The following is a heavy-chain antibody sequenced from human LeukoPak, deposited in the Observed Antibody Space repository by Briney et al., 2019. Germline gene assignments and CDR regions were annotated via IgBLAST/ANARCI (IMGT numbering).Heavy chain of an antibody. CDR1: GGSISSGDYY. Sequence: SETVSLTCTVSGGSISSGDYYWSWIRQPPGKGLEWIGYIYYSGSTYYNPSLKSRVTISVDTSKNQFSLKLSSVTAADTAVYYCARASSGGFGEDYWGQGTLVTVSS. CDR3: ARASSGGFGEDY. V-gene: IGHV4-30-4*01. J-gene: IGHJ4*02. CDR2: IYYSGST. D-gene: IGHD3-10*01.